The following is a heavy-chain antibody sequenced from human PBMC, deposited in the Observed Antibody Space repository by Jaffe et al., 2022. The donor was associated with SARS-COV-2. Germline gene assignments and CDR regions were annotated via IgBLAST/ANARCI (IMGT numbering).Heavy chain of an antibody. V-gene: IGHV3-21*01. CDR2: ISSSSSYI. J-gene: IGHJ4*02. CDR1: GFTFSSYS. D-gene: IGHD4-17*01. CDR3: ATQGGHYYGDKEHFDY. Sequence: EVQLVESGGGLVKPGGSLRLSCAASGFTFSSYSMNWVRQAPGKGLEWVSSISSSSSYIYYADSVKGRFTISRDNAKNSLYLQMNSLRAEDTAVYYCATQGGHYYGDKEHFDYWGQGTLVTVSS.